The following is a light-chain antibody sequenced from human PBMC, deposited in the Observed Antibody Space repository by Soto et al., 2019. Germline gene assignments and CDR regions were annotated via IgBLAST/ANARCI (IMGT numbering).Light chain of an antibody. CDR2: AAS. Sequence: DIQMTQSPSSLSASVGDTVTITCRASQGISNSLAWNQQKQGKVPDLLIYAASTLQSGVPSRFSGSGSGTDFTLTISSLQPEDVATYYCHEYHSPPFTFRPGTKVDIK. CDR3: HEYHSPPFT. V-gene: IGKV1-27*01. CDR1: QGISNS. J-gene: IGKJ3*01.